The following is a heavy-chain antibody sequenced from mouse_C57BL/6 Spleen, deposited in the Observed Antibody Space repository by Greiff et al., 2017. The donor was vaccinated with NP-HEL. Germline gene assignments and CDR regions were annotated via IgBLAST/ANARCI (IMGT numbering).Heavy chain of an antibody. D-gene: IGHD2-5*01. CDR1: GFNIKNTY. Sequence: EVQRVESVAELVRPGASVKLSCTASGFNIKNTYMHWVKQRPEQGLEWIGRIDPANGNTKYAPKFQGKATITADTSSNTAYLQLSSLTSEDTAIYYCARNDYYSSYYFDYWGQGTTLTVSS. CDR2: IDPANGNT. V-gene: IGHV14-3*01. CDR3: ARNDYYSSYYFDY. J-gene: IGHJ2*01.